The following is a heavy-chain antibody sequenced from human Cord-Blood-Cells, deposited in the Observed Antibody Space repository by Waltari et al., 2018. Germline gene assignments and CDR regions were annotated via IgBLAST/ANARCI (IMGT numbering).Heavy chain of an antibody. D-gene: IGHD2-15*01. J-gene: IGHJ3*02. CDR2: INHSGST. CDR3: ARKGLRRAFDI. Sequence: QVQLQQWGAGLLKPSETLYHTCAVYGGSFSGYYWSWIRQPPGKGLEWIGEINHSGSTNYNPSLKSRVTISVDTSKNQFSLKLSSVTAADTAVYYCARKGLRRAFDIWGQGTMVTVSS. V-gene: IGHV4-34*01. CDR1: GGSFSGYY.